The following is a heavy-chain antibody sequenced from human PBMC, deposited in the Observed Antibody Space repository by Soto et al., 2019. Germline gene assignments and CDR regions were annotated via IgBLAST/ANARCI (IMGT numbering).Heavy chain of an antibody. J-gene: IGHJ5*02. CDR1: GFSLSTSGVG. D-gene: IGHD6-19*01. CDR2: IFWDDDK. Sequence: ESGPTLVNPTQTLTLTCTFSGFSLSTSGVGVGWIREPPGKALEWLALIFWDDDKRYSPSLKSRLTITKNTSKNQVVLTMTNMDPVDTATYYCAHFSPGYPTHNPIAVAGPSRRGVQFDPWGQGTLVTVSS. V-gene: IGHV2-5*02. CDR3: AHFSPGYPTHNPIAVAGPSRRGVQFDP.